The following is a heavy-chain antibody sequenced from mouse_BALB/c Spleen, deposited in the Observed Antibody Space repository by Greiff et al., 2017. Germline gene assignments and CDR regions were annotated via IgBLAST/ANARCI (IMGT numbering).Heavy chain of an antibody. V-gene: IGHV7-1*02. CDR3: ARVNGYYGGSYAMDY. D-gene: IGHD2-3*01. Sequence: EVKLVESGGGLVQPGGSLRLSCATSGFTFSDFYMEWVRQPPGKRLEWIAASRNKANDYTTEYSASVKGRFIVSRDTSQSILYLQMNALRAEDTAIYYCARVNGYYGGSYAMDYWGQGTSVTVSS. J-gene: IGHJ4*01. CDR2: SRNKANDYTT. CDR1: GFTFSDFY.